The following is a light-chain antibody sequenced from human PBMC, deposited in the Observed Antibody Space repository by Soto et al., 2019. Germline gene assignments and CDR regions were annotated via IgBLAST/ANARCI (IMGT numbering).Light chain of an antibody. CDR1: QSLLFRDGYNY. Sequence: DIVMTQSPLSLSVTPGEPASISCRSSQSLLFRDGYNYLDRYLQKPGQSPQLLIYLGSNRASGVPDRFSGSGSGTYFTLKIARVETEDVGVYFCMQGLQTPQTFGQGTKVEIK. J-gene: IGKJ1*01. CDR2: LGS. V-gene: IGKV2-28*01. CDR3: MQGLQTPQT.